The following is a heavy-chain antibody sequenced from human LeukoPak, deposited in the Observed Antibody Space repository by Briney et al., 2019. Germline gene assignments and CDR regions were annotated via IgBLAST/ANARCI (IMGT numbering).Heavy chain of an antibody. J-gene: IGHJ4*02. CDR1: GFNFSSYA. V-gene: IGHV3-23*01. D-gene: IGHD5-24*01. CDR3: AKRADGYGDPQALDY. CDR2: ISGSGGST. Sequence: GGSLRLSCAASGFNFSSYAMSWDRQAPGKGLEWVSAISGSGGSTYYADSVKGRFTISRDNSKNTLYLQMNSLRAEDTAVYYCAKRADGYGDPQALDYWGQGTLVTVSS.